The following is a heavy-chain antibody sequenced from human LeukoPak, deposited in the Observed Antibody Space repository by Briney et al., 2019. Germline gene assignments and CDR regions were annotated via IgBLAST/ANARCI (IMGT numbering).Heavy chain of an antibody. Sequence: SETLSLTCTVSGGSISSGDYYWSWIHQPPGKGLEWIGYIYYSGSTYYNPSLKSRVTISVDTSKNQFSLKLSSVTAADTAVYYCAREVSRWPYYFDYWGQGTLVTVSS. D-gene: IGHD4-23*01. CDR1: GGSISSGDYY. CDR2: IYYSGST. J-gene: IGHJ4*02. CDR3: AREVSRWPYYFDY. V-gene: IGHV4-30-4*01.